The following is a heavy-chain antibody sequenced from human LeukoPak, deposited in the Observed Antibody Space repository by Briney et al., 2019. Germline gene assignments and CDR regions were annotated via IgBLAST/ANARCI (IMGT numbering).Heavy chain of an antibody. CDR1: GFTFSSYW. Sequence: GGSLRLSCAASGFTFSSYWMHWVRQAPGKGLVWVSRIKSDGSSISYADSVKGRFTISRDNAKNSLYLQMNSLRAEDTAVYYCARDLRSNYYGSGPLDYWGQGTLVTVSS. V-gene: IGHV3-74*01. CDR3: ARDLRSNYYGSGPLDY. D-gene: IGHD3-10*01. CDR2: IKSDGSSI. J-gene: IGHJ4*02.